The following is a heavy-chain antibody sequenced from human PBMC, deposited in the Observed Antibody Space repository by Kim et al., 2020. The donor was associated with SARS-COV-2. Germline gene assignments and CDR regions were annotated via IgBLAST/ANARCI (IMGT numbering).Heavy chain of an antibody. D-gene: IGHD3-16*02. CDR1: GFTFSDYY. V-gene: IGHV3-11*05. J-gene: IGHJ6*04. CDR2: ISSSSSYT. Sequence: GGSLRLSYAASGFTFSDYYMSWIRQAPGKGLEWVSYISSSSSYTNYADSVKGRFTISRDNAKNSQYLQMNSLRAEDPAAYYCARVGYDYVWGSYRDYYYYYGMDVWGKETRVHVST. CDR3: ARVGYDYVWGSYRDYYYYYGMDV.